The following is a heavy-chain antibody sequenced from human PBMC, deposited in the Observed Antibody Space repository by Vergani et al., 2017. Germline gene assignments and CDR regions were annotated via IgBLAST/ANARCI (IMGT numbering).Heavy chain of an antibody. CDR2: IWYDGSNK. J-gene: IGHJ6*02. CDR3: ARSVVTQDYYYYGMDV. V-gene: IGHV3-33*01. Sequence: VQLVESGGGVVQPGRSLRLSCAASGFTFSSYGMHWVRQAPGKGLEWVAVIWYDGSNKYYADSVKGRFTISRDNSKNTLYLQMHSLRAEDTAVYYCARSVVTQDYYYYGMDVWGQGTTVTVSS. D-gene: IGHD4-23*01. CDR1: GFTFSSYG.